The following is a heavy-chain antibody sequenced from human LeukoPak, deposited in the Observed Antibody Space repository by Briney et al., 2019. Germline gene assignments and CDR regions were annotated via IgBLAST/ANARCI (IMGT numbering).Heavy chain of an antibody. J-gene: IGHJ3*02. CDR1: GGSISSYY. CDR2: ISYSGST. Sequence: SETLSLTCTVSGGSISSYYWSWIRQPPGKGLEWIGYISYSGSTNYNPSLKSRVTISVDTSKNQFSLKLSSVTAADTAVYYCARVLMIVDNDAFDIWGQGTMVTVSS. CDR3: ARVLMIVDNDAFDI. D-gene: IGHD3-22*01. V-gene: IGHV4-59*01.